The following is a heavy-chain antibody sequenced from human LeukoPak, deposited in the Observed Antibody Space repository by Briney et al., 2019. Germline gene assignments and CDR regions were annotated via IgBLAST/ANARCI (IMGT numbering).Heavy chain of an antibody. CDR2: ISYDGSNK. D-gene: IGHD4-11*01. J-gene: IGHJ4*02. CDR1: GFTFSSYA. Sequence: GGSLRLSCAASGFTFSSYAMSWVRQAPGKGLEWVAGISYDGSNKYYADPVKGRFTITRDNSKNTLYLQMNSLRAEDTALYNCARAVGTVFFDYRGQGTLVTVSS. CDR3: ARAVGTVFFDY. V-gene: IGHV3-30-3*01.